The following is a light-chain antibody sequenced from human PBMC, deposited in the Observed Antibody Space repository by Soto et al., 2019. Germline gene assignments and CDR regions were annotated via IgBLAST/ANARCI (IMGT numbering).Light chain of an antibody. CDR3: SSYTSSSLDV. CDR2: EVS. V-gene: IGLV2-14*01. J-gene: IGLJ1*01. Sequence: QSVLTQPASVSGSPGQSITISCTGTSSDVGGYNYVSWYQQHPGKAPKLMIYEVSSRPSGVSNRFSGSKSGNTASLTISGLQAEDEADYYCSSYTSSSLDVFGTGTKLTVL. CDR1: SSDVGGYNY.